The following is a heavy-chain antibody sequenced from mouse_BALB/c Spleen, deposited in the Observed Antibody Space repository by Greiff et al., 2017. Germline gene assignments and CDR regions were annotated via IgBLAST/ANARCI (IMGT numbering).Heavy chain of an antibody. Sequence: EVHLVESGGGLVQPGGSRKLSCAASGFTFSSFGMHWVRQAPEKGLEWVAYISSGSSTIYYADTVKGQFTISRDNPKNTLFLQMTSLRSEDTAMYYCAAYITTVPSYYAMDYWGQGTSVTVSS. V-gene: IGHV5-17*02. D-gene: IGHD1-1*01. CDR1: GFTFSSFG. CDR3: AAYITTVPSYYAMDY. J-gene: IGHJ4*01. CDR2: ISSGSSTI.